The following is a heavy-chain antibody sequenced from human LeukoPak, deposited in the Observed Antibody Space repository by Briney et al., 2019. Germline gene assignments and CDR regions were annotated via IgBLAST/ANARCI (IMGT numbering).Heavy chain of an antibody. Sequence: GGSLRLSCAASGFTFSSYAMSWVRQAPGKGLEWVAVISYDGSNKYYADSVKGRFIISRDNSKNTLYLQMNSLRAEDTAVYYCANAINSYLDYWGQGTLVTVSS. CDR2: ISYDGSNK. D-gene: IGHD5-18*01. V-gene: IGHV3-30*18. J-gene: IGHJ4*02. CDR1: GFTFSSYA. CDR3: ANAINSYLDY.